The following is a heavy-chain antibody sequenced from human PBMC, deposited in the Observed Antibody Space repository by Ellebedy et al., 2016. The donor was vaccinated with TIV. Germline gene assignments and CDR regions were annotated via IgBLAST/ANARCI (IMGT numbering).Heavy chain of an antibody. CDR3: ARGGSSWYESGIFDY. D-gene: IGHD6-13*01. Sequence: GESLKISXAASGFTFSSYSMNWVRQAPGKGLEWVSSISSSSSYIYYADSVKGRFTISRDNAKNTLYLQMNSLRAEDTAVYYCARGGSSWYESGIFDYWGQGTLVTVSS. CDR1: GFTFSSYS. J-gene: IGHJ4*02. V-gene: IGHV3-21*01. CDR2: ISSSSSYI.